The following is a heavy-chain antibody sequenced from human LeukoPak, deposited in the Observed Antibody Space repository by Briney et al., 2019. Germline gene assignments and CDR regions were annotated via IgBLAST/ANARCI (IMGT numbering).Heavy chain of an antibody. J-gene: IGHJ4*02. V-gene: IGHV3-23*01. CDR3: AKSRPNYDILTEFDY. Sequence: SGGSLRLSCAASGFTLSTYAMSWVRQAPGKGLEWVSGISGSGGSTYYADSVKGRFTISRDNSKNTLYLQMNSLRAEDTAVYYCAKSRPNYDILTEFDYWGQGTLVTVSS. D-gene: IGHD3-9*01. CDR2: ISGSGGST. CDR1: GFTLSTYA.